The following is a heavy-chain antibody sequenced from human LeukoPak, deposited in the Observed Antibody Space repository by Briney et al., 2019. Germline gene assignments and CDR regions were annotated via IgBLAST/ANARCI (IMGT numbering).Heavy chain of an antibody. V-gene: IGHV4-4*07. CDR3: ASHLEDKPTDAFDI. CDR2: IYTSGST. D-gene: IGHD3-3*02. Sequence: SETLSLTCTVSGGSISSYYWSWIRQPAGKGLEWIGRIYTSGSTNYNPSLKSRVTMSVDTSKNQFSLKLSSVTAADTAVYYCASHLEDKPTDAFDIWGQGTMVTVSS. J-gene: IGHJ3*02. CDR1: GGSISSYY.